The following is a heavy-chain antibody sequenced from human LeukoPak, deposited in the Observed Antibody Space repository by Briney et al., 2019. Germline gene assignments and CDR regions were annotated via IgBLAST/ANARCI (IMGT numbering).Heavy chain of an antibody. Sequence: PGGSLKLSCAASGFSFSSYGMHWVRQAPGRGLEWVAVIWYDGSNEHYTDSVKGRFTIHRDNSKNTVYLQMNSLRAEDTAVYYCAKDRHDCTSGACYAHLDYWGQGTLVTVSS. CDR1: GFSFSSYG. CDR3: AKDRHDCTSGACYAHLDY. CDR2: IWYDGSNE. J-gene: IGHJ4*02. V-gene: IGHV3-33*06. D-gene: IGHD2-8*01.